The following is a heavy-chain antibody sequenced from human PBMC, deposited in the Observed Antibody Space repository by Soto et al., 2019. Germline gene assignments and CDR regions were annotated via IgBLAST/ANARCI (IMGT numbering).Heavy chain of an antibody. CDR3: AKDLGVDFWSGYYTVPRFDY. Sequence: GGSLRLCCAASGFTFSSYAMSWVRQAPGKGLEWVSAISGSGGSTYYADSVKGRFTISRDNSKNTLYLQMNSLRAEDTAVYYCAKDLGVDFWSGYYTVPRFDYWGQGTLVTVSS. D-gene: IGHD3-3*01. V-gene: IGHV3-23*01. J-gene: IGHJ4*02. CDR1: GFTFSSYA. CDR2: ISGSGGST.